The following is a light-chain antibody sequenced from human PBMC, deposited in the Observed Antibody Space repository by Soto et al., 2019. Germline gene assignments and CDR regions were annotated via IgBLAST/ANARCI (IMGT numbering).Light chain of an antibody. Sequence: DIQMTQSPSSLSAFVGDSVTMSCRASQGIHNFLAWYQHKPGKAPKLLIFGASTLHSGVPSRFSGSGSGTDFTLTITNLQPEDVANYYCQKYDMDPPATFGQGTKVEI. CDR3: QKYDMDPPAT. CDR2: GAS. V-gene: IGKV1-27*01. J-gene: IGKJ1*01. CDR1: QGIHNF.